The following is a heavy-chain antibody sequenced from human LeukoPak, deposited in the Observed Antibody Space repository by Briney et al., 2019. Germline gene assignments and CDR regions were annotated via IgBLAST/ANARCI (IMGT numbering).Heavy chain of an antibody. CDR2: AYYRSRWYL. CDR1: GDSVSSSTSA. D-gene: IGHD6-13*01. V-gene: IGHV6-1*01. CDR3: ATGIAAADDAFDI. J-gene: IGHJ3*02. Sequence: SQTLSLTCAISGDSVSSSTSAWSWIRQSPSRGLEWLGRAYYRSRWYLTYAVSVKGRITINPDTSKNQFSLQLNSVTPEDTAVYYCATGIAAADDAFDIWGQGTMVTVSS.